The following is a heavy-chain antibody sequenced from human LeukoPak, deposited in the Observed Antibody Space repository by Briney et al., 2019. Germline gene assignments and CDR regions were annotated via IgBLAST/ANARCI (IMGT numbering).Heavy chain of an antibody. CDR2: ISSSSSYI. Sequence: GGSLRLSCAASGFTFSSYSMNWVRQAPGKGLEWVSSISSSSSYIYYADSVKGRFTISRDNAKYSLYLQMNSLRAEDTAVYYCARNLPYNYYGSGSYYTAIDYWGQGTLVTVSS. D-gene: IGHD3-10*01. CDR1: GFTFSSYS. CDR3: ARNLPYNYYGSGSYYTAIDY. V-gene: IGHV3-21*01. J-gene: IGHJ4*02.